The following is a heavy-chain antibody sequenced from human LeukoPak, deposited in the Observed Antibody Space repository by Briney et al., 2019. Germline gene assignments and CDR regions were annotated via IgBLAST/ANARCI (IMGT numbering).Heavy chain of an antibody. CDR1: GFTFSSYA. Sequence: GGSLRLSCAASGFTFSSYAMSWVRQAPGKGLEWVSAISGSGGSTYYADSVKGRFTISRDNSKNTLYLQMNSLRAEDTAVYYYAKALTYYDILTGYYMDAFDIWGQGTMVTVSS. D-gene: IGHD3-9*01. CDR2: ISGSGGST. CDR3: AKALTYYDILTGYYMDAFDI. V-gene: IGHV3-23*01. J-gene: IGHJ3*02.